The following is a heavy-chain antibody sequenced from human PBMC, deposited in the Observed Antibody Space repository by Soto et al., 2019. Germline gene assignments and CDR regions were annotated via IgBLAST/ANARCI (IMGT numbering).Heavy chain of an antibody. D-gene: IGHD6-19*01. CDR2: ISSSGSTI. V-gene: IGHV3-11*01. J-gene: IGHJ6*02. CDR3: PPPRYSSGWYSNYGRDV. Sequence: PGGSLRLSCSASGFTFGNSWMHWVRQAPGKGLEWVSYISSSGSTIYYADSVKGRFTISRDNAKNSLYLQMNSLRAEDTAVYYWPPPRYSSGWYSNYGRDVWVQGKTVTVSS. CDR1: GFTFGNSW.